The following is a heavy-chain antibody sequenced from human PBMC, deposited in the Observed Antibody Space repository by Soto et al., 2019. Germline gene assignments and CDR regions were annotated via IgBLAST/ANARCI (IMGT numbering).Heavy chain of an antibody. CDR3: ARPPGTTFYYYGMDV. V-gene: IGHV3-11*06. D-gene: IGHD1-7*01. Sequence: GSLRLSCAASGFTFSDYYMSWIRQAPGKGLEWVSYISSSSSYTNYADSVKGRFTISRDNAKNSLYLQMNSLRAEDTAVYYCARPPGTTFYYYGMDVWGQGTTVTVSS. CDR1: GFTFSDYY. CDR2: ISSSSSYT. J-gene: IGHJ6*02.